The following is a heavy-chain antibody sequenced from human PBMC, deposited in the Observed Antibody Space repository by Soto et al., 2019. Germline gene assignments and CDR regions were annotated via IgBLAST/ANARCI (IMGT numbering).Heavy chain of an antibody. CDR2: IIPILGIA. D-gene: IGHD6-13*01. Sequence: QVQLVQSGAEVKKPGSSVKVSCKASGGTFSSYTISWVRQAPGQGLEWMGRIIPILGIANYAQKFQGRVTITADKSTSTDYMELSSLRSEDTAVYYCARGGIAAAGTDYWGQGTLVTVSS. J-gene: IGHJ4*02. V-gene: IGHV1-69*02. CDR1: GGTFSSYT. CDR3: ARGGIAAAGTDY.